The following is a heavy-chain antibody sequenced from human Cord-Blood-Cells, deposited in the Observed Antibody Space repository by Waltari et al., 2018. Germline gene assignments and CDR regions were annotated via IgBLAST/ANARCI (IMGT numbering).Heavy chain of an antibody. CDR1: GGTFSSYA. CDR2: IIPILGIA. Sequence: QVQLVQSGAEVKKPGSSVKVSCKASGGTFSSYAISWVRQAPGQGLEWMGGIIPILGIANYAQKVQGRVTITADKSTSTAYMELSSLRSEDTAVYYCARGYCSGGSCYFDYWGQGTLVTVSS. CDR3: ARGYCSGGSCYFDY. J-gene: IGHJ4*02. V-gene: IGHV1-69*10. D-gene: IGHD2-15*01.